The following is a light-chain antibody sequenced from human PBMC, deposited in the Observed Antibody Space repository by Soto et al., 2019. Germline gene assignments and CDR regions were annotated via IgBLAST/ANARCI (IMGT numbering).Light chain of an antibody. Sequence: EIVLTQSPPTRFLSPGKRATLSSGAGKSFDTKVACSQQRPGQAPSLFVYDASNRATGIPARFSGSGSGTEFTLTITNLEPEDFAVYYCQQRSNWPRTFGRGTKLEIK. CDR3: QQRSNWPRT. J-gene: IGKJ2*01. V-gene: IGKV3-11*01. CDR2: DAS. CDR1: KSFDTK.